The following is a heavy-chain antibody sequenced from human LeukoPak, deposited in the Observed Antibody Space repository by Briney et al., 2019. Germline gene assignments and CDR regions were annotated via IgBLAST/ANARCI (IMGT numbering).Heavy chain of an antibody. CDR1: GVSISGSY. J-gene: IGHJ6*02. CDR2: IYYKGNA. CDR3: AKFGVDYDMIV. Sequence: SETLSLTCTVSGVSISGSYWTWIRQPPGKGLEWIGQIYYKGNADYNPPLKSRVTLSVDTSKNQFSLKLTAMTAADTAVYYCAKFGVDYDMIVWGQGTTVTVS. V-gene: IGHV4-59*01. D-gene: IGHD3-16*01.